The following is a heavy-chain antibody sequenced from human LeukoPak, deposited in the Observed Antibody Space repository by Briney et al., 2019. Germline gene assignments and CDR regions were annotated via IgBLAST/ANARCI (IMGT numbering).Heavy chain of an antibody. CDR2: FDPEDGET. Sequence: ASVKVSCKVSGYTLTELSMHWVRQAPGKGLEWMGGFDPEDGETIYAQKFQGRVTMTKDTSTDTAYMELSSLRSEDTAVYYCAAGYCSGGSCYSLDYWGQGTLVTVSS. J-gene: IGHJ4*02. V-gene: IGHV1-24*01. CDR1: GYTLTELS. CDR3: AAGYCSGGSCYSLDY. D-gene: IGHD2-15*01.